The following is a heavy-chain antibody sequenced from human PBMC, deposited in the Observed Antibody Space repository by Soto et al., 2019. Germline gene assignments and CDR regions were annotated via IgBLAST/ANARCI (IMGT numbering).Heavy chain of an antibody. D-gene: IGHD2-15*01. CDR2: INHSGGT. CDR3: EGGRVDTVDGSGVYEY. Sequence: SETLSLTCAVYGGSFSCHYWSWIRQPPGRGLEWIGEINHSGGTSYNPSLKSRVTISVDTSKSQFSLKLTSVTAEDRAVYYCEGGRVDTVDGSGVYEYWGQGTPVTVSS. CDR1: GGSFSCHY. J-gene: IGHJ4*02. V-gene: IGHV4-34*01.